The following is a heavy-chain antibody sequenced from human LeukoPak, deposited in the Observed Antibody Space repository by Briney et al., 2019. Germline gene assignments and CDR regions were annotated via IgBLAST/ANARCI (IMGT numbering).Heavy chain of an antibody. CDR2: IRSKAYGGTT. Sequence: GGSLRLSCRTSGFTFADYALSWFRQAPGKGLEWVGFIRSKAYGGTTECAASVKDRITILRDDSTSIVYLQMKSLKIEDTAVYYCGRAPRPVAWNWFDPWGQGTLVTVSS. J-gene: IGHJ5*02. CDR3: GRAPRPVAWNWFDP. CDR1: GFTFADYA. V-gene: IGHV3-49*03. D-gene: IGHD2-15*01.